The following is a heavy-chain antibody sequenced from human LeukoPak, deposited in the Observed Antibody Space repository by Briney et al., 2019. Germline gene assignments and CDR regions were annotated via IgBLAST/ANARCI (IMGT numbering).Heavy chain of an antibody. Sequence: GGSLRLSCAASGFTFSSYWMSWVRQAPGKGLEWVANIKQEGSEKYYVDSVKGRFTISRDNAKNSLYLQMNSLRAEDTAVYYCARDLFRYCSSTSCFFDYWGQGTLVTVSS. J-gene: IGHJ4*02. CDR2: IKQEGSEK. CDR1: GFTFSSYW. D-gene: IGHD2-2*01. CDR3: ARDLFRYCSSTSCFFDY. V-gene: IGHV3-7*01.